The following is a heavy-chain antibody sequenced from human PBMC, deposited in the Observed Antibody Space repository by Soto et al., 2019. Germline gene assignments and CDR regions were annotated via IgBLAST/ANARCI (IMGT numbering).Heavy chain of an antibody. J-gene: IGHJ5*02. Sequence: SETLSLTCSVSGGSVRSYYWSWIRQPAGKALEWIGRIYTSGSTDYNPSLKSRVTLSVDTSKNQFSLKVTSVTAADTAVYYCARVGTVRTVLGSWFDTWGQGTLVTVSS. V-gene: IGHV4-4*07. CDR1: GGSVRSYY. CDR3: ARVGTVRTVLGSWFDT. D-gene: IGHD3-10*01. CDR2: IYTSGST.